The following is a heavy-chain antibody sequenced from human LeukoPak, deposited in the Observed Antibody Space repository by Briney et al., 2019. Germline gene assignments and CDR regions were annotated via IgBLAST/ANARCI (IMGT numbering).Heavy chain of an antibody. CDR2: IGTASDT. Sequence: GGSLRLSCAASGFTFSSFDMHLVRQPTGPGLEWVSTIGTASDTYYPGSVEGRFTLSRDNAKNSLYLQMNSLTAGDTAVYYCARGPPRGKYYYMDVWGKGTTVTVSS. J-gene: IGHJ6*03. CDR1: GFTFSSFD. V-gene: IGHV3-13*04. D-gene: IGHD1-1*01. CDR3: ARGPPRGKYYYMDV.